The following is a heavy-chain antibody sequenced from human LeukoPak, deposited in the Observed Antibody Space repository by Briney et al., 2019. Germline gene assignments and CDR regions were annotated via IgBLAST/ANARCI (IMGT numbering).Heavy chain of an antibody. V-gene: IGHV4-39*07. CDR2: IYYSGST. J-gene: IGHJ4*02. CDR3: ARAFTYRRGYSGYVLDY. Sequence: PSETLSLTCTVSGGSISSSSYYWGWIRQPPGKGLEWIGSIYYSGSTYYNPSLKSRVTISVDTSKNQFSLKLSSVTAADTAVYYCARAFTYRRGYSGYVLDYWGQGTLVTVSS. CDR1: GGSISSSSYY. D-gene: IGHD5-12*01.